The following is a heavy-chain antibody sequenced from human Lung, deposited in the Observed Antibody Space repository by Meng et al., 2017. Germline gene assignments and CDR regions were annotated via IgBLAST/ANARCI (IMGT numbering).Heavy chain of an antibody. J-gene: IGHJ4*02. CDR1: GFNFGDYI. D-gene: IGHD3-3*01. CDR2: IVSDGGIT. CDR3: ARDLAWVLFDY. Sequence: VGSGGGLVQLGGSMGFSGEASGFNFGDYIMNWVRQSPGKGLEWISRIVSDGGITTYADSEKGRFTVSRDNAKNTLYLQMNSLGADDTAVYYCARDLAWVLFDYWGQGALVTVSS. V-gene: IGHV3-74*01.